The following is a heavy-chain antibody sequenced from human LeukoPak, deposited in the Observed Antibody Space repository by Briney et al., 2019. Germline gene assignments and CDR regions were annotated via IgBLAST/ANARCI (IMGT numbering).Heavy chain of an antibody. V-gene: IGHV3-23*01. CDR3: AKASFGYSGYDPLDFDY. J-gene: IGHJ4*02. D-gene: IGHD5-12*01. CDR1: GFTFSSYA. CDR2: ISGSGGST. Sequence: PGGSLRLSCAASGFTFSSYAMSWVRQAPGKGLEWVSAISGSGGSTYYADSVKGRFTISRDNSKNTLYLQMNTLRAEDTAVYYRAKASFGYSGYDPLDFDYWGQGTLVTVSS.